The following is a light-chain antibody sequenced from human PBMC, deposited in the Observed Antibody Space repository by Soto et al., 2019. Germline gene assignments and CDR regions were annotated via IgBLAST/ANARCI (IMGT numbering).Light chain of an antibody. CDR2: AVN. Sequence: QSALTQAASVSGSPGQSITISCTGTSSDIGAYHYVSWYQQRPGKAPKVLIYAVNNRPSGISDRFSGSKSGNTASLTISGLQAEDEPVYYCNSYTNSDTVIFGGGTKLTVL. J-gene: IGLJ2*01. V-gene: IGLV2-14*01. CDR1: SSDIGAYHY. CDR3: NSYTNSDTVI.